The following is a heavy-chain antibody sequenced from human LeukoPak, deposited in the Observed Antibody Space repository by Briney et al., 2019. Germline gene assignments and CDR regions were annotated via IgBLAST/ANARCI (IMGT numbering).Heavy chain of an antibody. D-gene: IGHD2-2*01. CDR3: ARGARVVPATRIGDWFDP. J-gene: IGHJ5*02. V-gene: IGHV5-51*01. CDR2: IYPGVSDT. Sequence: GESLKISCKGSGYSFTSYWIGWVRQMPGKGLEWMGIIYPGVSDTRYSPSFQGQVTISADKSISTAYLQWSSLKASDTAMYYCARGARVVPATRIGDWFDPWGQGTLVTVSS. CDR1: GYSFTSYW.